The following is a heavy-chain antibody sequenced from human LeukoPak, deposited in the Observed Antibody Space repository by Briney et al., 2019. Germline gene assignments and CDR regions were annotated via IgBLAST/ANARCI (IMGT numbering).Heavy chain of an antibody. V-gene: IGHV4-59*12. CDR2: IYYSGSP. CDR3: ARAECSSTSCSKAYLDY. Sequence: PSETLSLTCTVSGGSISGDYWSWIWQPLGEGWGWMGYIYYSGSPYYNPSLKSRVTISVDTSKNQFSLKLSSVTAADTAEYYCARAECSSTSCSKAYLDYWGQGTLVTVSS. CDR1: GGSISGDY. J-gene: IGHJ4*02. D-gene: IGHD2-2*01.